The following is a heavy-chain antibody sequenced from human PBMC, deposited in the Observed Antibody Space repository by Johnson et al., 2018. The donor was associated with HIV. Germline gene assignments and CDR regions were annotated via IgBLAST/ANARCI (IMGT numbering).Heavy chain of an antibody. Sequence: EVQLVESGGGLVQPGGSLRLSCAASGFPFSRYDMHWVRQVPGKGLEWVAATGTTGDTYYPASVKGRFSISREDAKDALYLQLNRLRDGDTAVYYCARELRGPDAFDIWGQGTMVTVSS. V-gene: IGHV3-13*01. J-gene: IGHJ3*02. CDR3: ARELRGPDAFDI. CDR2: TGTTGDT. CDR1: GFPFSRYD.